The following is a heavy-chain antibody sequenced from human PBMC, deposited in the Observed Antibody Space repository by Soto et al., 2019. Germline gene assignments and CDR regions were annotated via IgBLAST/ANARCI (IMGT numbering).Heavy chain of an antibody. V-gene: IGHV3-73*01. CDR2: IRSKANSYAT. Sequence: GLPLRDSCGAAGFTSIGSAMHRVRQASGKGLEWVGRIRSKANSYATAYAASVKGRFTISRDDSKNTAYLQMNSLKTEDTAVYYCTGSKKWGLAYWGQGTRVPVSS. D-gene: IGHD1-26*01. CDR3: TGSKKWGLAY. CDR1: GFTSIGSA. J-gene: IGHJ4*02.